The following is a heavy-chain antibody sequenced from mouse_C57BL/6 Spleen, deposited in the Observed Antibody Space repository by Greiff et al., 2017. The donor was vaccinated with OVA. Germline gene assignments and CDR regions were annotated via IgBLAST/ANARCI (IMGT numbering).Heavy chain of an antibody. V-gene: IGHV2-9-1*01. CDR3: ARNRDYYGSSQFDV. Sequence: VKLVESGPGLVAPSQSLSITCTVSGFSLTSYAISWVRQPPGKGLEWLGVIWTGGGTNYNSALKSRLSISKDNSKSQVFLKMNSLQTDDTARDYCARNRDYYGSSQFDVWGTGTTVTVSP. D-gene: IGHD1-1*01. CDR1: GFSLTSYA. CDR2: IWTGGGT. J-gene: IGHJ1*03.